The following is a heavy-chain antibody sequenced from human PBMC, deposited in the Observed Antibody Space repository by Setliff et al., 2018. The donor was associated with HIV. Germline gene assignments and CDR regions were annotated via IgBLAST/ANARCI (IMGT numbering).Heavy chain of an antibody. J-gene: IGHJ4*02. CDR2: INAGNGNT. D-gene: IGHD3-3*01. CDR3: AREIRNYDFWSGYWEDHYFDA. V-gene: IGHV1-3*01. CDR1: GYTFTSYA. Sequence: GASVKVSCKASGYTFTSYAMHWVRQAPGQRLEWMGWINAGNGNTKYSPKFQGRVTITRDTSASTAYMELSSLISEDTAVYYCAREIRNYDFWSGYWEDHYFDAWGQGTLVTSPQ.